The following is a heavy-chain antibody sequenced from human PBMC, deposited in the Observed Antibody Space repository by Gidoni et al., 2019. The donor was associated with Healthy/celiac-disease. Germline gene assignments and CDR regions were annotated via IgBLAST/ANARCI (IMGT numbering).Heavy chain of an antibody. V-gene: IGHV3-30*01. CDR1: GFTFSSFA. Sequence: QVQLAESGGGVVQPGRSLRLSCAASGFTFSSFAMHWVRQAPGKGLEWVAVISYDGSNKYYADSVKGRFTISRDNSKNTLYLQMNSLRAEDTAVYYCARDPLSVIAAAGTGYFDYWGQGTLVTVSS. CDR2: ISYDGSNK. CDR3: ARDPLSVIAAAGTGYFDY. D-gene: IGHD6-13*01. J-gene: IGHJ4*02.